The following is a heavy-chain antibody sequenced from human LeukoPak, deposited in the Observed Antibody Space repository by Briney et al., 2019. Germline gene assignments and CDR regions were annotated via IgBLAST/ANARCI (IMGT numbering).Heavy chain of an antibody. CDR1: GYTFTNYY. J-gene: IGHJ4*02. D-gene: IGHD2-21*01. CDR3: ARDRSYYYFDY. Sequence: ASVTVSCKASGYTFTNYYMHWVRQAPGQGLEWMGIINPSGGSTSYAQKFQGRVTMTRDMSTSTVYMDLSSLRAEDTAVYYCARDRSYYYFDYWGQGTLVTVSS. V-gene: IGHV1-46*01. CDR2: INPSGGST.